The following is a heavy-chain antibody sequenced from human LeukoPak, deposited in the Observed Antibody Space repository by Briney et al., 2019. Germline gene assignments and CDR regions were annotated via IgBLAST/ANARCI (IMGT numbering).Heavy chain of an antibody. CDR3: ATVRRGSSGWYADI. V-gene: IGHV3-33*01. CDR1: GFTFRNYG. D-gene: IGHD6-19*01. J-gene: IGHJ6*02. Sequence: PGGSLRLSCAASGFTFRNYGMQWVRQAPGKGLEWVAVIWFDGSDKKYADSVKGRFTISRDNSKSTLYLQMNSLRAEDTAVYYCATVRRGSSGWYADIWGQGTTVTVSS. CDR2: IWFDGSDK.